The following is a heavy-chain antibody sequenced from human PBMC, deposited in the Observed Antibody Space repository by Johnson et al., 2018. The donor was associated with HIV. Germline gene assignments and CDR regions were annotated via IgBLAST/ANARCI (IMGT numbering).Heavy chain of an antibody. V-gene: IGHV3-30*02. CDR2: IRYDGSNK. D-gene: IGHD5-18*01. CDR1: GFIFSSYG. J-gene: IGHJ3*02. CDR3: ASGGYSYGYDAFDI. Sequence: QVQLVESGGGVVQPGGSLRLSCAASGFIFSSYGMHWVRQAPGKGLEWVAFIRYDGSNKYYGDSVKGRFTISRDNSKNTLYLQMNSLRAEDTAVYYCASGGYSYGYDAFDIWGQGTMVTVSS.